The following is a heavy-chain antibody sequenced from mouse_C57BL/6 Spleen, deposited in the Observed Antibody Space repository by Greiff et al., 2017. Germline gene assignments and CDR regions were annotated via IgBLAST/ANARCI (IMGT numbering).Heavy chain of an antibody. J-gene: IGHJ1*03. V-gene: IGHV1-63*01. CDR1: GYTFTNYW. CDR2: IYPGGGYT. CDR3: ARMGGPWYFDV. Sequence: QVQLQQSGAELVRPGTSVKMSCKASGYTFTNYWIGWAKQRPGHGLEWIGDIYPGGGYTNYNEKFKGKATLTADKSSSTAYMQFSSLTSEDSAIYYCARMGGPWYFDVWGTGTTVTVSS.